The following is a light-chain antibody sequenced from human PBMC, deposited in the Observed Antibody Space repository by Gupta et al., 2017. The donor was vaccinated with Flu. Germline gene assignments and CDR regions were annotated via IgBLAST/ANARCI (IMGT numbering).Light chain of an antibody. CDR3: SSYTGGDTLL. CDR2: EVN. J-gene: IGLJ2*01. Sequence: VTISCTGSSSDVADNKYVSWYQHHPGKAPRLMIFEVNRRPAGVPVCFSGSKSGNTASLTVSGLRAEDDADYFCSSYTGGDTLLFGGGTKLTVL. V-gene: IGLV2-8*01. CDR1: SSDVADNKY.